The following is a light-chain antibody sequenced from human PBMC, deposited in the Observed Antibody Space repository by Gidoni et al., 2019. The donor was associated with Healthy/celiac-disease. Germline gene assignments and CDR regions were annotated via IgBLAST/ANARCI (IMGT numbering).Light chain of an antibody. V-gene: IGLV2-11*01. J-gene: IGLJ2*01. CDR2: DVS. CDR1: SSDVGGYTY. CDR3: CSYAGSYTFVV. Sequence: QSALTQPRSVSVSPVQSVNISCTGTSSDVGGYTYVSWYQQHPGKATKLMIYDVSKRPSGVPDRFSGSKSGNTASLTISGLQAEDEADYYCCSYAGSYTFVVFGGGTKLTVL.